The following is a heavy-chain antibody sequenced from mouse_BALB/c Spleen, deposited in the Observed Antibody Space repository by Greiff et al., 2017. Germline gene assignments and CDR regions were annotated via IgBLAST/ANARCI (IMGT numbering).Heavy chain of an antibody. CDR3: ARGGGTTVVAEYYYDY. CDR1: GYAFTSYN. Sequence: EVKLVESGPELVKPGASVKVSCTASGYAFTSYNMYWVKQSHGKSLEWIGYIDPYNGGTSYNQKFKGKATLTVDKSSSTAYMHLNSLTSEDSAVYYGARGGGTTVVAEYYYDYWGQGTTLTVSS. CDR2: IDPYNGGT. V-gene: IGHV1S135*01. D-gene: IGHD1-1*01. J-gene: IGHJ2*01.